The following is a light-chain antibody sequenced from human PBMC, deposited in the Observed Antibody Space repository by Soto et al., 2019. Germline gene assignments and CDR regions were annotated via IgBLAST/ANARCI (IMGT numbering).Light chain of an antibody. J-gene: IGKJ1*01. Sequence: EIVMTQSPATLSVSPGERATLSCRASQSVGSNLAWYQQKPGQAPRLLIYGASTRATGIPARFSGSGSGTEFTLTISSLQSEDLAIYFCQQYNSWPPDRTFGQGTKVEIK. CDR3: QQYNSWPPDRT. CDR1: QSVGSN. V-gene: IGKV3-15*01. CDR2: GAS.